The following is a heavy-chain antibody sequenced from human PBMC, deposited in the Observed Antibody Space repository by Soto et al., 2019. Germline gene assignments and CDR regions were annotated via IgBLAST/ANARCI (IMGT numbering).Heavy chain of an antibody. V-gene: IGHV2-5*02. J-gene: IGHJ4*02. CDR1: GFSLTISGVG. CDR3: ARTYCGGDCFDFDY. Sequence: QITLKESGPTLVKPTQTLTLTCTFSGFSLTISGVGVGWIRQPPGKALEWLALIYWDEDKRYSPSLKSRLTITKDTSKNQVVLTLTNMDPVDTATYYCARTYCGGDCFDFDYWGQGTLVTVSS. D-gene: IGHD2-21*02. CDR2: IYWDEDK.